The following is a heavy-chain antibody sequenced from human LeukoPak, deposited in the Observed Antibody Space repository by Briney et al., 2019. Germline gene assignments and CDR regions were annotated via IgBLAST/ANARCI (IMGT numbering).Heavy chain of an antibody. D-gene: IGHD2-21*01. Sequence: GRSLRLSCAASGFTFSDYAMHWVRQAPGKGLEWVAVLSYGGTNKYYADSVKGRFTISRDNSKNTLYLQMSSLKTDDTAVYYCARDGPAVIFFGYFWGQGTLVTVSS. CDR3: ARDGPAVIFFGYF. CDR2: LSYGGTNK. J-gene: IGHJ4*02. CDR1: GFTFSDYA. V-gene: IGHV3-30-3*01.